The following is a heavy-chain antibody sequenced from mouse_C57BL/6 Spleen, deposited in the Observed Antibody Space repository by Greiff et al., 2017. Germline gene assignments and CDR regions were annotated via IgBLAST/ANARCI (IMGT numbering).Heavy chain of an antibody. CDR3: ARMAYGNYAMDY. Sequence: VQLQQPGTELVKPGASVTLSCKASGYTFTSYWMHWVKQRPGQGLEWIGNINPSNGGTNYNEKFKSKATLTVDKSSSTAYMQLSSLTSEDSAVYYCARMAYGNYAMDYWGQGTSVTVSS. CDR2: INPSNGGT. J-gene: IGHJ4*01. D-gene: IGHD2-1*01. CDR1: GYTFTSYW. V-gene: IGHV1-53*01.